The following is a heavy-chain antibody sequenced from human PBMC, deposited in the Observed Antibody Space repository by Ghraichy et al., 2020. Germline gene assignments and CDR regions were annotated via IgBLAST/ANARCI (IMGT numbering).Heavy chain of an antibody. CDR2: IYTGGST. D-gene: IGHD5-12*01. Sequence: GGSLRLSRAVSGVTVSSKFMSWVRQAPGKGLEWVSVIYTGGSTHYADSVKGRFTISRDNSKNMLYLQMESLRAEDTAVYYCGRGSAVATAPEYWGQGTLVTVSS. CDR1: GVTVSSKF. J-gene: IGHJ4*02. V-gene: IGHV3-66*01. CDR3: GRGSAVATAPEY.